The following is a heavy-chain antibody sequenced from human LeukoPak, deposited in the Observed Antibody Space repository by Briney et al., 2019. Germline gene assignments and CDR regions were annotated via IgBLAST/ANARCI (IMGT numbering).Heavy chain of an antibody. J-gene: IGHJ4*02. Sequence: SETLSLTCAVYGGSFSGYYWSWIRQPPGKGLEWIGEINHSGSTNYNPSLKSRVTISVDTSKNQFSLKLSSVTAAATAVYYCARARSRSFDYWGQGTLVTVSS. V-gene: IGHV4-34*01. CDR3: ARARSRSFDY. CDR2: INHSGST. CDR1: GGSFSGYY.